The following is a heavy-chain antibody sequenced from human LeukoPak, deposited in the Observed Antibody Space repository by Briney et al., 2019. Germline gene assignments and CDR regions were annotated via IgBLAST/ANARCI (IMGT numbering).Heavy chain of an antibody. D-gene: IGHD6-13*01. J-gene: IGHJ4*02. CDR3: AKDGLAYSSPRPGNYFDY. CDR1: GGSISSYY. CDR2: IYTSGST. V-gene: IGHV4-4*07. Sequence: SETLSLTCTVSGGSISSYYWSWIRQPAGKGLEWIGRIYTSGSTNYNPSLKSRVTMSVDTSKNQFSLKLSSVTAADTAVYYCAKDGLAYSSPRPGNYFDYWGQGTLVTVSS.